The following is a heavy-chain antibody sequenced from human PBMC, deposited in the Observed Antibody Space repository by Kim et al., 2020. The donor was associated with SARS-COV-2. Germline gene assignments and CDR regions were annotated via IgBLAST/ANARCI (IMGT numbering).Heavy chain of an antibody. Sequence: SETLSLTCAVYGGSFSGYYWSWIRQPPGKGLECIGEINHSGSTNYNPSLKSRVTISVDTSKNQFSLKLSSVTAADTAVYYCARGHYCSSTSCWFWSQQQNRSYYYYGMDVWGQGTTVTVSS. CDR3: ARGHYCSSTSCWFWSQQQNRSYYYYGMDV. D-gene: IGHD2-2*01. J-gene: IGHJ6*02. CDR1: GGSFSGYY. V-gene: IGHV4-34*01. CDR2: INHSGST.